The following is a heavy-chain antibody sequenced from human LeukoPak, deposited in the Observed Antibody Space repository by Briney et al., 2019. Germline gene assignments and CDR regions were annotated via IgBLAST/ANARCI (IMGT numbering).Heavy chain of an antibody. CDR1: GVSVSSNSAA. Sequence: SQTLSLTCAISGVSVSSNSAAWNWIRQSPSRGLEWLGRTYYRSKWYNDYAVSVKSRITINPDTSKNQFSLQLNSVTPEDTAVYYCARVPRIAAAGTYGMDVWGQGTTVTVSS. D-gene: IGHD6-13*01. V-gene: IGHV6-1*01. CDR2: TYYRSKWYN. J-gene: IGHJ6*02. CDR3: ARVPRIAAAGTYGMDV.